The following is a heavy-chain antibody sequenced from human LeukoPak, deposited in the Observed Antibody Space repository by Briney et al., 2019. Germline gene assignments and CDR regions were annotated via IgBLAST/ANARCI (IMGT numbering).Heavy chain of an antibody. J-gene: IGHJ4*02. V-gene: IGHV4-39*01. Sequence: PSETLSLTSTVSGCSISSSCYYWGWIRQPPGKGLEWIGRIYYSGSTYYNPSLKSRVTISVDTSKNKFSLKLSSVTAADTAVFYCATQSGGDYHDGGGFYLPAFYLAYWGQGTLVTVSS. CDR2: IYYSGST. CDR1: GCSISSSCYY. CDR3: ATQSGGDYHDGGGFYLPAFYLAY. D-gene: IGHD3-22*01.